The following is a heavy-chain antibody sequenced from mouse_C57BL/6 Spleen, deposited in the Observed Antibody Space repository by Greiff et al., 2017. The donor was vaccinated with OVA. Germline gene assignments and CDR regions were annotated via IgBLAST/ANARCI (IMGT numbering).Heavy chain of an antibody. CDR1: GYSITSGYY. V-gene: IGHV3-6*01. J-gene: IGHJ3*01. Sequence: VQLQQSGPGLVKPSQSLSLTCSVTGYSITSGYYWNWIRQFPGNKLEWMGYISYDGSNNYNPSLKNRISITRDTSKNQFFLKLNSVTTEDTATYYCAREGLTGTSFAYWGQGTLVTVSA. CDR3: AREGLTGTSFAY. D-gene: IGHD4-1*01. CDR2: ISYDGSN.